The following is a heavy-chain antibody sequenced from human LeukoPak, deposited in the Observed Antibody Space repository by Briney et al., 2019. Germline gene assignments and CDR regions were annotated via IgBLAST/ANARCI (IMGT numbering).Heavy chain of an antibody. V-gene: IGHV3-21*01. D-gene: IGHD3-3*02. CDR1: GFTFSSYS. CDR3: ARDSLAYYYYYMDV. J-gene: IGHJ6*03. CDR2: ISSSSSYI. Sequence: GGSLRLSCAASGFTFSSYSMNWVRQAPGKGLEWVSSISSSSSYIYYADSVKGRFTISRDNAKNSLYLQMNSLRAEDTAVYYCARDSLAYYYYYMDVWGKGTTVTISS.